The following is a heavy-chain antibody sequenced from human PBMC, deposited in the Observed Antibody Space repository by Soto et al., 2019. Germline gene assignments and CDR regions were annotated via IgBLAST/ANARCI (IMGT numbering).Heavy chain of an antibody. CDR2: ISSNGGST. CDR3: VKDRWVDY. Sequence: GGSLRLSCSVSGFTFSSYAMHWVRQAPGKGLEYVSSISSNGGSTYYADSVKGRFTISRDNSKNKLNLQMSSLTTEDTAVYYCVKDRWVDYWGQGTLVTVYS. D-gene: IGHD6-13*01. J-gene: IGHJ4*02. CDR1: GFTFSSYA. V-gene: IGHV3-64D*06.